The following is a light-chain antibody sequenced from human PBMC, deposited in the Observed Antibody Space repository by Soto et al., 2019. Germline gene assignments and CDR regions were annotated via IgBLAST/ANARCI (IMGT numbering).Light chain of an antibody. V-gene: IGKV3-20*01. J-gene: IGKJ3*01. CDR2: GAS. Sequence: EIVLTQSPGTLSLSPGERSTLSCRASQTVSSSYLAWYQQKPGXAPXXLIYGASNRATGIPDRFGGSGSGTEFTLTISSLQSADFAIYYCQQYNNWPLFGPGTKVDIK. CDR1: QTVSSSY. CDR3: QQYNNWPL.